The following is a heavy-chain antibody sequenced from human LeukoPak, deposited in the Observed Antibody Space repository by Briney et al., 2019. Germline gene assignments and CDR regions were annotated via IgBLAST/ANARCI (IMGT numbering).Heavy chain of an antibody. V-gene: IGHV5-51*01. CDR1: GYSFTNYW. CDR2: IYPGDSDT. D-gene: IGHD6-13*01. CDR3: ARLFRDSSSWYPTGNWFDP. Sequence: GESLKISCKGSGYSFTNYWIGWVRQMPGKGLEWMGIIYPGDSDTRYSPSFQGQVTISADKSISTAYLQWSSLKASDTAMYYCARLFRDSSSWYPTGNWFDPWGQGTLVTVSS. J-gene: IGHJ5*02.